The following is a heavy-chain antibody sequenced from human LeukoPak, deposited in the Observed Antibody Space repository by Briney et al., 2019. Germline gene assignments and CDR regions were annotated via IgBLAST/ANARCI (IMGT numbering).Heavy chain of an antibody. CDR3: ARLPPYYDFWSGPLDY. Sequence: SETLSLTGTVSGGSISSSMYYWGWIRQPPGKGLDWIGTIYNSGTSSYNPSLKRRVTISENTSKNQFSLKLSSVTASGTAVYYCARLPPYYDFWSGPLDYWSQGSLVTV. CDR1: GGSISSSMYY. D-gene: IGHD3-3*01. CDR2: IYNSGTS. J-gene: IGHJ4*02. V-gene: IGHV4-39*01.